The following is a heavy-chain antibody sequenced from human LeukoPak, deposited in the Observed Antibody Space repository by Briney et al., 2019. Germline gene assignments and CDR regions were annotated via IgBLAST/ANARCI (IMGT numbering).Heavy chain of an antibody. Sequence: GRSLRLSCAASGFTFSSYAMHWVRQAPGKGLEWVAVISYDGSNKYYADSVKGRFTISRDNSKNTLYLQMNSLRAEDTAVYYCARTPYDSGSYTLDPWGQGTLVTVSS. J-gene: IGHJ5*02. CDR2: ISYDGSNK. V-gene: IGHV3-30-3*01. D-gene: IGHD3-10*01. CDR1: GFTFSSYA. CDR3: ARTPYDSGSYTLDP.